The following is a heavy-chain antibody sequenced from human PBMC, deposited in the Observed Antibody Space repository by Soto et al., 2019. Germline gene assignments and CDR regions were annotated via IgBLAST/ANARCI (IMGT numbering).Heavy chain of an antibody. CDR1: GFTFSSYG. CDR3: ARDSHSKYYDSSGYLGPHYFDY. CDR2: IWYDGSNK. V-gene: IGHV3-33*01. Sequence: VQLVESGGGVVQPGRSLRLSCAASGFTFSSYGMHWVRQAPGKGLEWVAVIWYDGSNKYYADSVKGRFTISRDNSKNTLYLQMNSLRAEDTAVYYCARDSHSKYYDSSGYLGPHYFDYWGQGTLVTVSS. D-gene: IGHD3-22*01. J-gene: IGHJ4*02.